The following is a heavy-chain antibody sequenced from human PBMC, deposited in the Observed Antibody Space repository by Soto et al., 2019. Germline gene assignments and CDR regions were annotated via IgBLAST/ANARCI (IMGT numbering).Heavy chain of an antibody. J-gene: IGHJ6*02. Sequence: QVQLVQSGAEVKKPGASVKVSCKASGYTFTSYGISWVRQAPGQGLEWMGWISAYNGNTNYAQKLQGRVTMTTDTSTSTAYMELRSPRSAATAVYYCARGGNYCTNGVCFFYGMDVWGQGTTVTVSS. V-gene: IGHV1-18*01. CDR1: GYTFTSYG. D-gene: IGHD2-8*01. CDR3: ARGGNYCTNGVCFFYGMDV. CDR2: ISAYNGNT.